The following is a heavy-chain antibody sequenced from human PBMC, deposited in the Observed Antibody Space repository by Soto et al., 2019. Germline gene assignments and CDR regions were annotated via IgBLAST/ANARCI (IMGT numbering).Heavy chain of an antibody. CDR2: INANSGDT. CDR1: GYTFSGHY. Sequence: ASVKVSCKASGYTFSGHYMHWIRQAPGQGPEWLGWINANSGDTDRAPKFQDRLTMTRDTSISTAYMELSRLRSDDTAVYYCARGGALDGTSPPFNHWGQGTLVNGSS. V-gene: IGHV1-2*02. D-gene: IGHD6-19*01. J-gene: IGHJ4*02. CDR3: ARGGALDGTSPPFNH.